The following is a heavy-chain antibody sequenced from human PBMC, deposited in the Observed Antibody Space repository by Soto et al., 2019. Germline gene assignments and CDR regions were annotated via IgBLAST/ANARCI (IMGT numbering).Heavy chain of an antibody. J-gene: IGHJ4*02. CDR2: INAGNGNT. Sequence: ASVKVSCKASGYTFTSYAMHWVRQAPGQRLEWMGWINAGNGNTKYSQKFQGRVTITRDTSASTAYMELRSLRSYDTAAYYCARGTTVDTGNYWGQGTLVTVSS. CDR1: GYTFTSYA. V-gene: IGHV1-3*01. D-gene: IGHD4-17*01. CDR3: ARGTTVDTGNY.